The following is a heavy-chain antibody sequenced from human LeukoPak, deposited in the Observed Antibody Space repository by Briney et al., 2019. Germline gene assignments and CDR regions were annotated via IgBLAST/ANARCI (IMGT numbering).Heavy chain of an antibody. CDR2: IWFDGSNK. CDR3: ARGIGNWGYFDY. Sequence: GGSLRLSCAASGFTFSSYGMHWVRQAPGKGLEWVAVIWFDGSNKYYADPVKGRFTISRDISKNTLYLQMNSLRVEDTAVYFCARGIGNWGYFDYWGQGTPVTVSS. CDR1: GFTFSSYG. J-gene: IGHJ4*02. D-gene: IGHD7-27*01. V-gene: IGHV3-33*01.